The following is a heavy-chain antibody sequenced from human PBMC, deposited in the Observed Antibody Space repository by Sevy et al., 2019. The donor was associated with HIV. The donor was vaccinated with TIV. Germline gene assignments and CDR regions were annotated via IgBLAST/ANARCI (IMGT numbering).Heavy chain of an antibody. D-gene: IGHD1-7*01. CDR2: ISYDGSNK. V-gene: IGHV3-30*18. J-gene: IGHJ6*02. CDR3: AKDHNWNYFHYYYGMDV. CDR1: GFTFSSYG. Sequence: GGSLRLSCAASGFTFSSYGMHWVRQAPGKGLEWVAVISYDGSNKYYADSVKGRFTISRDNSKNTLYLQMNSLRAEDTAVYYCAKDHNWNYFHYYYGMDVWGQGTTVTVPS.